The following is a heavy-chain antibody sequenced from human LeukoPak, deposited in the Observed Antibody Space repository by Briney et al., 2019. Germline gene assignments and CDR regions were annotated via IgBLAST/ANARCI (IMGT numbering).Heavy chain of an antibody. V-gene: IGHV3-9*03. CDR1: GFTFDDYA. D-gene: IGHD4-17*01. CDR3: AKASHDYGDYVPTLMGGYYMDV. J-gene: IGHJ6*03. Sequence: GGSLRLSCAASGFTFDDYAMHWVRHAPGKGLEWVSGISWNSGSIGYADSVKGRFTISRDNAKNSLYLQMNSLRAEDMALYYCAKASHDYGDYVPTLMGGYYMDVWGKGTTVTVSS. CDR2: ISWNSGSI.